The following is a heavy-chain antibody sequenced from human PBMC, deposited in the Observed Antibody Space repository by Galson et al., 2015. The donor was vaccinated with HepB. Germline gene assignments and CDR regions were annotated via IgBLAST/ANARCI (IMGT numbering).Heavy chain of an antibody. D-gene: IGHD1-26*01. CDR3: ATALLEWELPFDY. CDR2: FDPEDGET. CDR1: GYTLTELS. J-gene: IGHJ4*02. V-gene: IGHV1-24*01. Sequence: SVKVSCKVSGYTLTELSMHWVRQAPGKGLEWMGGFDPEDGETIYAQKFQGRVTMTEDTSTDTAYMELSSLRSEDTAVYYCATALLEWELPFDYWGQGTLVTVSS.